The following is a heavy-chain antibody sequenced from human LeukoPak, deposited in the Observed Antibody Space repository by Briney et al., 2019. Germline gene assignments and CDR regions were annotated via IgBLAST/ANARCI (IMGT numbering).Heavy chain of an antibody. J-gene: IGHJ4*02. CDR1: DGSISSHY. V-gene: IGHV4-59*08. D-gene: IGHD2-15*01. CDR2: IYYSGST. Sequence: SETLSLTCTVSDGSISSHYWSWIRQPPGKGLEWIGYIYYSGSTNYNPSLKSRVTISVDTSKNQFSLKLSSVTAADTAVYYCARSFSSVVVAAPYDYWGQGTLVTVSP. CDR3: ARSFSSVVVAAPYDY.